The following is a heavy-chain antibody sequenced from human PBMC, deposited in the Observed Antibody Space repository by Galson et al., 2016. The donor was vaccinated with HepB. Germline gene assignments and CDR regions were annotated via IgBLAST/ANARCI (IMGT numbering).Heavy chain of an antibody. D-gene: IGHD3-16*01. Sequence: SLRLSCAVSGFNLIDYQMDWVRQAPGKGLEWVGRSRSKTSSHSTEFAASVKGRFSISRAHSKNSMFLQMNSMKTEDTAVYFCTSLGGYYIYALDVWGKGTSVTCSS. CDR1: GFNLIDYQ. CDR2: SRSKTSSHST. V-gene: IGHV3-72*01. J-gene: IGHJ6*03. CDR3: TSLGGYYIYALDV.